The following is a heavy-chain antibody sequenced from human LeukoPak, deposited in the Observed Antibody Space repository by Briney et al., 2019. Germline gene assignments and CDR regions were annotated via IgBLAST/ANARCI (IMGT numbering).Heavy chain of an antibody. V-gene: IGHV3-74*01. J-gene: IGHJ4*02. CDR1: GNYW. CDR3: VSFYETY. CDR2: INSDGGWT. Sequence: GGSLRLSCAASGNYWMHWVRQAPGKGLVWVSHINSDGGWTGYADSVKGRFTISKDNAKNTVYLQMNNLRAEDTAVYYCVSFYETYWGRGTLVTVSS. D-gene: IGHD2-2*01.